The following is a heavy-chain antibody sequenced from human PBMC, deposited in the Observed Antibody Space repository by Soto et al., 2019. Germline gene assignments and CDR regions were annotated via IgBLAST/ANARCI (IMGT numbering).Heavy chain of an antibody. CDR1: VGSITSSNYY. V-gene: IGHV4-39*01. CDR2: IYYSGRF. CDR3: AKHRRGSPIDFES. J-gene: IGHJ4*02. Sequence: SETLPLTCIVSVGSITSSNYYCGWIRQPPGKGLEWIGSIYYSGRFYSNPSLRGRVTISADTSNNHLSVNLSCVTAADTAVYYCAKHRRGSPIDFESWGQGTMVTVSS.